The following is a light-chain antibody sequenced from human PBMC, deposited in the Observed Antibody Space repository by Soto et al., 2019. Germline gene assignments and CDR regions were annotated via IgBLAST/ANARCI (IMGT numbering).Light chain of an antibody. Sequence: EIVLTQSPGTLSLSPAERATLSCRASQSVSSTHLAWYQQKPGQAPRLLIYGASTRATGIPARFSGSGSGTDFTLTISRLEPEDFAVYYCQQYSSSSWTFGQGTKVDI. CDR1: QSVSSTH. V-gene: IGKV3-20*01. CDR3: QQYSSSSWT. CDR2: GAS. J-gene: IGKJ1*01.